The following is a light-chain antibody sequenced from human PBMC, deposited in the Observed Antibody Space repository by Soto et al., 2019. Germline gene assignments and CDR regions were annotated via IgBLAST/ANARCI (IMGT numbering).Light chain of an antibody. CDR1: QSLLHSNGYNY. CDR3: MQAVQTPPT. V-gene: IGKV2-28*01. J-gene: IGKJ4*01. Sequence: DIVMTQSPLSLSVTPGEPACISCRSSQSLLHSNGYNYLDWYLQKPGQSPLLLIYLGSNRASGVPDRFSASGSGTDFTLKISRVEAEDVGVYYCMQAVQTPPTFGGGTKVDIK. CDR2: LGS.